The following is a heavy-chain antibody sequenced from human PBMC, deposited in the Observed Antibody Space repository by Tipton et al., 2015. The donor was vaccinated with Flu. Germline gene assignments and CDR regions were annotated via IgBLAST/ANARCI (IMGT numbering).Heavy chain of an antibody. CDR2: IYYSGGT. CDR1: GGSISGYY. CDR3: ARNLRGYSGYTGGDAFDM. V-gene: IGHV4-59*12. D-gene: IGHD5-12*01. J-gene: IGHJ3*02. Sequence: LRLSCTVSGGSISGYYWSWIRQPPGKGLEWIAFIYYSGGTNYNASLESRVTMSRDTSKNHFSLRLSSATAADTALYYCARNLRGYSGYTGGDAFDMWGQGIMVTVSS.